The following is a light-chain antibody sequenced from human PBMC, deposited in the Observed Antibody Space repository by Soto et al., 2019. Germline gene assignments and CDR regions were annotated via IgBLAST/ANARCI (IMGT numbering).Light chain of an antibody. Sequence: LKQSPGAVSLSPGERATLSCRASQSVSSSYLAWYQQKPGRAPRLLIYGASSRATGIPDRFSGSGSGTDFTLTIGRLEPEDFAVYYCQQYGSSPRTFGQGTKVAI. J-gene: IGKJ1*01. CDR3: QQYGSSPRT. V-gene: IGKV3-20*01. CDR1: QSVSSSY. CDR2: GAS.